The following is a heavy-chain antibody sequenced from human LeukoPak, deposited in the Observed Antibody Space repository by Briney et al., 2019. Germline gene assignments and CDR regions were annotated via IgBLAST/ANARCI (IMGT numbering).Heavy chain of an antibody. CDR2: ISYDGSNK. CDR1: GFTFSSYG. J-gene: IGHJ4*02. D-gene: IGHD3-22*01. Sequence: GGSLRLSCAASGFTFSSYGMHWVRQAPGKGLEWVAVISYDGSNKYYADSVKGRFTISRDNSKNTLYLQMNSLRAEDTAVYYCAGDDSSIGALYFDYRGQGTLVTVSS. V-gene: IGHV3-30*03. CDR3: AGDDSSIGALYFDY.